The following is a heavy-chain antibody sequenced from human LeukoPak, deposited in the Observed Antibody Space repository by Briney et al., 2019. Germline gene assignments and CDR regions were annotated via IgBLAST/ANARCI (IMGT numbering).Heavy chain of an antibody. Sequence: SVKVSCKASGGTYSNHAISWVRQAPGQGLEWMGGIIPIFATANYAQKFHGRVTITADESTSTAYMELSSLRSEDTAFYYCARGWLAETTVVTPYNYWGQGTLVTVSS. J-gene: IGHJ4*02. CDR1: GGTYSNHA. D-gene: IGHD4-23*01. V-gene: IGHV1-69*13. CDR3: ARGWLAETTVVTPYNY. CDR2: IIPIFATA.